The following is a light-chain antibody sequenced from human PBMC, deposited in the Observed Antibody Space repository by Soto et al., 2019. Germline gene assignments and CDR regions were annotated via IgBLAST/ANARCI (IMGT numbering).Light chain of an antibody. Sequence: QPVLTQPPSVSGTPGQRVTISCSGSSSNIGNTYVYWYQQIPGTAPKLLIYRNNQRPSGVPDQFSGSKSGTSASLAISGLRSEDEADYYCAAWDDSLRGRVFGGGTKVTVL. V-gene: IGLV1-47*01. J-gene: IGLJ3*02. CDR2: RNN. CDR1: SSNIGNTY. CDR3: AAWDDSLRGRV.